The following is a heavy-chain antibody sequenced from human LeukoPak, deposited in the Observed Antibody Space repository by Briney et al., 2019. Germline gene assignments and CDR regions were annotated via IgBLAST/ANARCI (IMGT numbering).Heavy chain of an antibody. CDR3: ARLYGSGSYYNY. CDR2: INHSGST. Sequence: PSETLSLTCTVYGGSFSGYYWSWIRQPPGKGLEWIGEINHSGSTSYNPSLKSRVTISVDTSKNQFSLKLSSVTAADTAVYYCARLYGSGSYYNYWGQGTLVTVSS. D-gene: IGHD3-10*01. V-gene: IGHV4-34*01. J-gene: IGHJ4*02. CDR1: GGSFSGYY.